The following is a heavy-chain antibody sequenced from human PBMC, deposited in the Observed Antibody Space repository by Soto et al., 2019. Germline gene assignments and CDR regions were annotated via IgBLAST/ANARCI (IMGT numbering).Heavy chain of an antibody. V-gene: IGHV3-30*18. D-gene: IGHD3-9*01. J-gene: IGHJ4*02. Sequence: QVQLVESGGGVVQPGRSLRLSCAASGFTFSSYGMHWVRQAPGKGLEWVAVISYDGSNKYYADSVKGRFTISRDNSKNTLYLQMNSLRAEDTAVYYCAKDQYDILTGYLEGVFDYWGQGTLVTVSS. CDR3: AKDQYDILTGYLEGVFDY. CDR2: ISYDGSNK. CDR1: GFTFSSYG.